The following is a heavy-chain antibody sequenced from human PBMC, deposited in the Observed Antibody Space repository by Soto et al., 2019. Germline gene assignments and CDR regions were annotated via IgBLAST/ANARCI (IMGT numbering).Heavy chain of an antibody. CDR3: SYLWFGEFNNWFDP. Sequence: QVQLVQSGSEVKKPGASVKVSCKASGYTFTGYYMHWVRQAPGQGLEWMGWINPNSGGTNYAQKFQGRVTMTRDTSISTAYMELSRLRSDDTAVYYCSYLWFGEFNNWFDPWGQGTLVTVSS. J-gene: IGHJ5*02. CDR2: INPNSGGT. CDR1: GYTFTGYY. D-gene: IGHD3-10*01. V-gene: IGHV1-2*02.